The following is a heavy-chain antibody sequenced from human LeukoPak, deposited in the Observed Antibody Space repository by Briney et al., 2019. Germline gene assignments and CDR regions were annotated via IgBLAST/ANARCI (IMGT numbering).Heavy chain of an antibody. Sequence: GGSLRLSCAASGFTFSSYGMHWVRQAPGKGLEWVAVTWYDGSNKYYADSVKGRFTISRDNAKKSVYLQMNSLRVEDTAVYYCARNGGGLDYWGQGTLVTVSS. CDR1: GFTFSSYG. CDR2: TWYDGSNK. J-gene: IGHJ4*02. V-gene: IGHV3-33*01. CDR3: ARNGGGLDY. D-gene: IGHD3-16*01.